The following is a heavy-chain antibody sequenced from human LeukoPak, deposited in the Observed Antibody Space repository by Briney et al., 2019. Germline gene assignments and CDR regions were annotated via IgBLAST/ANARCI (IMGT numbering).Heavy chain of an antibody. CDR3: AREYHYYDTRGYYYFDY. J-gene: IGHJ4*02. Sequence: SETLSLTCSVSAGSISRYYWSWIRQPPGKGLEWIGYIYYSGSTDYNPSLKSRVTMSLDTSKNQFSLKLSSVTAADTAVYYCAREYHYYDTRGYYYFDYWGQGTLVTVSS. CDR2: IYYSGST. CDR1: AGSISRYY. V-gene: IGHV4-59*01. D-gene: IGHD3-22*01.